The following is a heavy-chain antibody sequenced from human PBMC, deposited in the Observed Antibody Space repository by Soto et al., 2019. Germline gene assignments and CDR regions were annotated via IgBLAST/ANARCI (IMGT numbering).Heavy chain of an antibody. CDR1: GGTFSSYA. CDR3: ARRCTSHCYTEGGFDY. D-gene: IGHD2-2*02. Sequence: QVQLVQSGAEVKKPGSSVKVSCKASGGTFSSYAISWVRQAPGQGLEWMGGIIPIFGTANYAQKFQGRVTITADESTSIAYMELSSLRSEDTAVYYCARRCTSHCYTEGGFDYWGQGTLVTVSS. J-gene: IGHJ4*02. CDR2: IIPIFGTA. V-gene: IGHV1-69*12.